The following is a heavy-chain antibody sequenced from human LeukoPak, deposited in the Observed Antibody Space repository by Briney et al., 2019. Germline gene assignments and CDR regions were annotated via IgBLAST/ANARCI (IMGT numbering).Heavy chain of an antibody. J-gene: IGHJ4*02. CDR2: IKQDGSEK. D-gene: IGHD2-2*03. CDR3: ASGFTGKRF. CDR1: GFTFSSYW. Sequence: GGSLRLSCAASGFTFSSYWMSWVRQAPGKGLEWVANIKQDGSEKNYVDSVKGRFTISRDNARNSPYLQMNSLRAEDTAVYYCASGFTGKRFWGQGTLVTVSS. V-gene: IGHV3-7*01.